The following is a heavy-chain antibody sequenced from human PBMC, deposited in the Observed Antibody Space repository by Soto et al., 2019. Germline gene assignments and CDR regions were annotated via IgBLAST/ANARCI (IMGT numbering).Heavy chain of an antibody. CDR2: INHSGST. J-gene: IGHJ6*02. Sequence: SETLSLTCAVYGGSFSGYYWSWIRQPPGKGLEWIGEINHSGSTNYNPSLKSRVTISVDTSKNQFSLKLSSVTAADTAVYYCARDLIAAAGTDYYYGMDVWGQGTTVTVSS. CDR3: ARDLIAAAGTDYYYGMDV. CDR1: GGSFSGYY. D-gene: IGHD6-13*01. V-gene: IGHV4-34*01.